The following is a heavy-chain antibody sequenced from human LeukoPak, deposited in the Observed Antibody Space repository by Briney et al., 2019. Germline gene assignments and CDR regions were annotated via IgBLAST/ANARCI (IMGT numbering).Heavy chain of an antibody. D-gene: IGHD6-19*01. Sequence: PSETLSLTCAVYGGSFSGYYWSWIRQPPGKGLEWIGEINHSGSTNYNPSLKSRVTISVDTSKNQLSLKLSSVTAADTAVYYCARELYVAVAGTAPNWFDPWGQGTLVTVSS. V-gene: IGHV4-34*01. CDR1: GGSFSGYY. CDR2: INHSGST. CDR3: ARELYVAVAGTAPNWFDP. J-gene: IGHJ5*02.